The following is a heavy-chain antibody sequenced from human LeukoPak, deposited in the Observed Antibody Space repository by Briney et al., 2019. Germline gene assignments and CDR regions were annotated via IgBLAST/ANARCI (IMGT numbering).Heavy chain of an antibody. J-gene: IGHJ4*02. V-gene: IGHV1-2*02. D-gene: IGHD5-18*01. CDR3: ARDTQLWTNFDY. Sequence: ASVKVSCKASGYTFTDYYLHWVRQAPGQGLEWMGWINPNSGGTNYAQKFQGRVTMTRDTSISTVYMELSRLRSDDTAVYYCARDTQLWTNFDYWGQGTLVTVSS. CDR1: GYTFTDYY. CDR2: INPNSGGT.